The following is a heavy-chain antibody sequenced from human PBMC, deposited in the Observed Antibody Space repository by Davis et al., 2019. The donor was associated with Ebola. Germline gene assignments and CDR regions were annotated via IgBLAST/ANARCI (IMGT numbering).Heavy chain of an antibody. D-gene: IGHD6-19*01. Sequence: PGGSLRLSCEASGFNFVSYAMSWVRQAPGTGLEWVSSISSSSSYIYYADSVKGRFTISRDNAKNSLYLQMNSLRAEDTATYYCARDPLAVAGRNYFDYWGQGTLVTVSS. CDR2: ISSSSSYI. CDR1: GFNFVSYA. CDR3: ARDPLAVAGRNYFDY. J-gene: IGHJ4*02. V-gene: IGHV3-21*01.